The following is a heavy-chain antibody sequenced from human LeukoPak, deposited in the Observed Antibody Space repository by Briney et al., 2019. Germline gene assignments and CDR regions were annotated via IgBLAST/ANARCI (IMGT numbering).Heavy chain of an antibody. V-gene: IGHV3-7*03. CDR1: GFTFSGFW. CDR2: INSDGSEG. J-gene: IGHJ3*01. Sequence: GGSLRLSCAVSGFTFSGFWMSWSRQAPGKGLEWVASINSDGSEGYYADVVKGRFTISRDNAKNSLYLQINSLRAEDAAVYYCARSSYSSSSSVWGQGTMVTVSS. D-gene: IGHD6-6*01. CDR3: ARSSYSSSSSV.